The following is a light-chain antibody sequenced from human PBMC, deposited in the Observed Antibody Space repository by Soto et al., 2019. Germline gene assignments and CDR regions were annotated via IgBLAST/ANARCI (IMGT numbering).Light chain of an antibody. CDR2: EVS. CDR3: SSYTSSSALV. CDR1: SSDVGGYDY. J-gene: IGLJ3*02. Sequence: QSALTQPASVSGSPGRSITISCTGTSSDVGGYDYVSWCQQHPGKAPKLMIYEVSNRPSGVSTRFSGSKSANTAFLIISGLQAEDEADYYCSSYTSSSALVFGGGTKLTVL. V-gene: IGLV2-14*01.